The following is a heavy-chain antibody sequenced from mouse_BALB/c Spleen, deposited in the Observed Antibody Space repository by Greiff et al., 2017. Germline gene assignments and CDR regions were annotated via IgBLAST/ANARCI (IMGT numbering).Heavy chain of an antibody. D-gene: IGHD2-12*01. Sequence: EVHLVESGGGLVQPGGSLRLSCATSGFTFTDYYMSWVRQPPGKALEWLGFIRNKANGYTTEYSASVKGRFTISRDNSQSILYLQMNTLRAEDSATYYCARDKLSPGAYWGQGTLVTVSA. V-gene: IGHV7-3*02. CDR3: ARDKLSPGAY. J-gene: IGHJ3*01. CDR2: IRNKANGYTT. CDR1: GFTFTDYY.